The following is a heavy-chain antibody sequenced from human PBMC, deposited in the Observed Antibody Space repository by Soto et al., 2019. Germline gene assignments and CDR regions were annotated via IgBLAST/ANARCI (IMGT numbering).Heavy chain of an antibody. J-gene: IGHJ6*02. V-gene: IGHV3-30*18. CDR3: AKVLMIVLMVYASYYYYYGMDV. CDR1: GFTFSSYG. Sequence: LRLSCGASGFTFSSYGMHWVRQAPGKGLEWVAVISYDGSNKYYADSVKGRFTISRDNSKNTLYLQMNSLRAEDAAVYYCAKVLMIVLMVYASYYYYYGMDVWGQGTTVTVSS. CDR2: ISYDGSNK. D-gene: IGHD2-8*01.